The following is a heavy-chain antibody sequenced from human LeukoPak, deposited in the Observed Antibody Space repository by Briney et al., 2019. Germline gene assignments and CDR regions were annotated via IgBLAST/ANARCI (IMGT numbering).Heavy chain of an antibody. Sequence: SVKVSCKASGGTFSSYAISWVRQAPGQGLEWMGGIIPIFGTANYAQKFQGRVTITADESTSTAYMEPSSLRSEDTAVYYCAGGPPRCGGDCYPSSNWGQGTLVTVSS. CDR1: GGTFSSYA. V-gene: IGHV1-69*13. CDR3: AGGPPRCGGDCYPSSN. J-gene: IGHJ4*02. CDR2: IIPIFGTA. D-gene: IGHD2-21*02.